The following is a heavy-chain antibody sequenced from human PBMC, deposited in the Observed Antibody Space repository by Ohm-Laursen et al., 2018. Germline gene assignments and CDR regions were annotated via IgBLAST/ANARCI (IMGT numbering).Heavy chain of an antibody. CDR2: ISPLGTI. D-gene: IGHD3-10*01. CDR1: GFTFSSYS. V-gene: IGHV3-48*04. J-gene: IGHJ5*02. CDR3: ASDFYGSGTYNWFDP. Sequence: SLRLSCAASGFTFSSYSMNWVRQAPGKGLEWVSYISPLGTIYYADSVKGRFTISRDNAKNSLYLQMNSLRAEDTAVYYCASDFYGSGTYNWFDPWGQGTLVTVSS.